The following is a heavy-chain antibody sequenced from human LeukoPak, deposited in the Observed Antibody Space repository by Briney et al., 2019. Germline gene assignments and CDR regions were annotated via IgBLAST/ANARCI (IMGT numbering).Heavy chain of an antibody. CDR2: ISGSGGST. J-gene: IGHJ4*02. CDR1: GFTFSSYA. CDR3: AKNSATTMVRGANFDY. Sequence: GGSLRLSCAASGFTFSSYAMSWVRQAPGKGLGWVSAISGSGGSTYYADSVKGRFTISRDNSKNTLYLQMNSLRAEDTAVYYCAKNSATTMVRGANFDYWGQGTLVTVSS. V-gene: IGHV3-23*01. D-gene: IGHD3-10*01.